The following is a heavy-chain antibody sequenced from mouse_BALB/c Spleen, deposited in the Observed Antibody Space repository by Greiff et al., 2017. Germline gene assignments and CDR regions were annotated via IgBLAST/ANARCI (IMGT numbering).Heavy chain of an antibody. Sequence: QVQLKESGPGLVAPSQSLSITCTVSGFSLTSYGVHWVRQPPGKGLEWLGVIWAGGSTNYYSALMSRLSISKDNSKSQVFLKMNSLQTDDTAMYYCARAYGSSYYWYFDVWGAGTTVTVSS. V-gene: IGHV2-9*02. CDR1: GFSLTSYG. J-gene: IGHJ1*01. D-gene: IGHD1-1*01. CDR3: ARAYGSSYYWYFDV. CDR2: IWAGGST.